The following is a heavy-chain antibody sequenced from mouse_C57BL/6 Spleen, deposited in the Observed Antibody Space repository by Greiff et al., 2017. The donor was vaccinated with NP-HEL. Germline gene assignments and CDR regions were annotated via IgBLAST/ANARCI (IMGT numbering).Heavy chain of an antibody. CDR3: ARTYGSSYGAMDY. V-gene: IGHV1-76*01. J-gene: IGHJ4*01. CDR2: IYPGSGNT. D-gene: IGHD1-1*01. CDR1: GYTFTDYY. Sequence: QVQLQQSGAELVRPGASVKLSCKASGYTFTDYYINWVKQRPGQGLEWIARIYPGSGNTYYNEKFKGKATLTAEKSSSTAYMQLSSLTSEDSAVYFCARTYGSSYGAMDYWGQGTSVTVSS.